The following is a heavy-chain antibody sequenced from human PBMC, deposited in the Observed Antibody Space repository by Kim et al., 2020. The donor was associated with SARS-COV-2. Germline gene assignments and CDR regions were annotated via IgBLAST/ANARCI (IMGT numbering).Heavy chain of an antibody. D-gene: IGHD3-3*01. CDR2: INHSGST. CDR3: ARGPSRITIFGVAARPDWFDP. J-gene: IGHJ5*02. Sequence: SETLSLTCAVYGGSFSGYYWSWIRQPPGKGLEWIGEINHSGSTNYNPSLKSRVTISVDTSKNQFSLKLSSVTAADTAVYYCARGPSRITIFGVAARPDWFDPWGQGTLVTVSS. CDR1: GGSFSGYY. V-gene: IGHV4-34*01.